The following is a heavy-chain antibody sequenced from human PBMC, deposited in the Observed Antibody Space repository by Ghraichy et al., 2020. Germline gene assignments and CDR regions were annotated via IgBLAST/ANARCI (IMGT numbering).Heavy chain of an antibody. J-gene: IGHJ5*02. V-gene: IGHV3-21*01. CDR2: ISSSSSYI. D-gene: IGHD6-13*01. CDR1: GFTFSSYS. CDR3: ARAGIRQLNWFDP. Sequence: GGSLRLSCAASGFTFSSYSMNWVRQAPGKGLEWVSSISSSSSYIYYADSVKGRFTISRDNAKNSLYLQMNSLRAEDTAVYYCARAGIRQLNWFDPWGQGTLVTVSS.